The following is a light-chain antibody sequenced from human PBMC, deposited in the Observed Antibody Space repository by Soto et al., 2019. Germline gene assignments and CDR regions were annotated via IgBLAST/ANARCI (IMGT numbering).Light chain of an antibody. CDR1: QSVSSN. V-gene: IGKV3-15*01. CDR3: QLYNNWQT. J-gene: IGKJ1*01. CDR2: GAS. Sequence: EIVMTQSPATLSVSPGERATLSCRASQSVSSNLAWYQQKPGQAPRLLIYGASTRVTCIPARFSGSGSGTEFTLTISSLQSEDFAVYYCQLYNNWQTFGQGNKVEIK.